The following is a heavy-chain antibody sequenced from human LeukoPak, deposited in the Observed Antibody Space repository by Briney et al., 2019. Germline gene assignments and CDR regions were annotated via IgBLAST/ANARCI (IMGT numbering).Heavy chain of an antibody. CDR1: GFTFSSYW. J-gene: IGHJ4*02. V-gene: IGHV3-74*01. D-gene: IGHD3-3*01. CDR3: ARAYDFWSGLDY. Sequence: HPGGSLRLSCAASGFTFSSYWMHWVRQAPGKGLVWVSRINTDGSSTSYVDSVKGRFTISRDNAKNTLYLQMNSLRAEDTAVYYCARAYDFWSGLDYWGQGTLVTVSS. CDR2: INTDGSST.